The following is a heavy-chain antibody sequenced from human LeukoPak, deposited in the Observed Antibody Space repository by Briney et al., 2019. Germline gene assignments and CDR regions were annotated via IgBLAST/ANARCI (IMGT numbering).Heavy chain of an antibody. V-gene: IGHV4-59*01. CDR2: IYYSGST. CDR1: GGSISSYY. D-gene: IGHD3-10*01. J-gene: IGHJ4*02. Sequence: PSETLSHTCTVSGGSISSYYWSWIRQPPGKGLEWIGYIYYSGSTNYNPSLKSRVTISVDTSKNQFSLKLSSVTAADTAVYYCARAPYYYGSGISGFDYWGQGTLVTVSS. CDR3: ARAPYYYGSGISGFDY.